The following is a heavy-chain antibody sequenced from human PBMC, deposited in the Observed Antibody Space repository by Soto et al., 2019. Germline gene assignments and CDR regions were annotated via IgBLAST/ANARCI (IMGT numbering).Heavy chain of an antibody. V-gene: IGHV3-21*01. CDR3: ARDFVYSRSWSQRLAFDY. D-gene: IGHD6-13*01. CDR2: ISSSSSYI. J-gene: IGHJ4*02. CDR1: GFTFSSYS. Sequence: EVQVVESGGGLVKPGGSLRLSCAASGFTFSSYSMNWVRQAPGKGLEWVSSISSSSSYIYYADSVKGRFTISRDNAKNSLYLQMNSLRAEDTAVYYCARDFVYSRSWSQRLAFDYWGQGTLVTVSS.